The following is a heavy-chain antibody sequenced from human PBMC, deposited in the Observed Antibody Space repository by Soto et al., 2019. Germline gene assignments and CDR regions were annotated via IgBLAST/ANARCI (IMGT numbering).Heavy chain of an antibody. Sequence: ASVKVSCKASGYTFTSYGISWVRQAPGQGLEWMGWISAYNGNTNYAQKLQGRVTMTTDTSTSTAYMELRSLRSDDTAVYYCARVLNDFWSGENYYYYYGMDVWGQGTTVIVSS. D-gene: IGHD3-3*01. CDR2: ISAYNGNT. CDR3: ARVLNDFWSGENYYYYYGMDV. CDR1: GYTFTSYG. J-gene: IGHJ6*02. V-gene: IGHV1-18*01.